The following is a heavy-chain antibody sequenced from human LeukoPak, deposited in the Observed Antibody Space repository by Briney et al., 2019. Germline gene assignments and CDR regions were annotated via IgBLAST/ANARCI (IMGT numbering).Heavy chain of an antibody. V-gene: IGHV3-53*01. J-gene: IGHJ4*02. CDR3: ARVWELSYDY. CDR1: GFSVSTDH. D-gene: IGHD1-26*01. Sequence: SGGSLRLSCAASGFSVSTDHMSWVRQAPGKGLEWVSIIYSDGSTYYADTVKGRFTVSRDISKNTVDLLVNSLRAEDTAVYYCARVWELSYDYWGQGTLVTVSS. CDR2: IYSDGST.